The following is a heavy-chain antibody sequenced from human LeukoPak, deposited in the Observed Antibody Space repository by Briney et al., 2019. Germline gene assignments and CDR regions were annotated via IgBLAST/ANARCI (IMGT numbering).Heavy chain of an antibody. J-gene: IGHJ3*02. CDR3: ARERTTRDAFDI. Sequence: PSETLSLTCTVSGGPISSSSYYWGWIRQPPGKGLEWIGSIYYSGSTYYNPSLKSRVTISVDTSKNQFSLKLSSVTAADTAVYYCARERTTRDAFDIWGQGTMVTVSS. D-gene: IGHD4-11*01. CDR2: IYYSGST. V-gene: IGHV4-39*07. CDR1: GGPISSSSYY.